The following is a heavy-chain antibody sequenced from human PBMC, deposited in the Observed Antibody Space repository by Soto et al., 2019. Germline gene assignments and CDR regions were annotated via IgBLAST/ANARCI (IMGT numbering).Heavy chain of an antibody. CDR3: ARSASTGTRSPMDV. D-gene: IGHD4-17*01. CDR1: GFNFDDYG. Sequence: EVQLVESGGGVVRPGTSLRLSCAASGFNFDDYGMSWVRQAPGKGLEWVSSINWSGSHTGYADSVVGRFTLSRDNAKNSLYLQMNSLIPEDTAFYYCARSASTGTRSPMDVWGKGSTVTVSS. V-gene: IGHV3-20*04. CDR2: INWSGSHT. J-gene: IGHJ6*03.